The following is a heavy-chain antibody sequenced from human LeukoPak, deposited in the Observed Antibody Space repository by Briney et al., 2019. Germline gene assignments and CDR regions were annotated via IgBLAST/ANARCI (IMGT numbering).Heavy chain of an antibody. CDR3: ASRDYGSGSFDY. CDR2: ISSSSSYI. V-gene: IGHV3-21*01. Sequence: PGGSLRLSCAASGFTFSSYSMNWVRQAPGKGLEWVSSISSSSSYIYYADSVKGRFTISRDNAKNSLYLQMNSLRAEDTAVYYCASRDYGSGSFDYWGQGTLVTVSS. CDR1: GFTFSSYS. D-gene: IGHD3-10*01. J-gene: IGHJ4*02.